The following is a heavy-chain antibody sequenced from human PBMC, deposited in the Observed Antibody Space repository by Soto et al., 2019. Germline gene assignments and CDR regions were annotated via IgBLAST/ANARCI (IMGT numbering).Heavy chain of an antibody. Sequence: EVQLLESGGGLVQPGGSLRLSCAASGFTFSSYAMSWVRQAPGKGLEWVSAISGSGGSTYYADSVKGRFTISRDNSKNTLYLQMNSLRAKDTAVYYCAKEVMITFGGVIAADYWGQGTLVTVSS. D-gene: IGHD3-16*02. CDR2: ISGSGGST. V-gene: IGHV3-23*01. J-gene: IGHJ4*02. CDR3: AKEVMITFGGVIAADY. CDR1: GFTFSSYA.